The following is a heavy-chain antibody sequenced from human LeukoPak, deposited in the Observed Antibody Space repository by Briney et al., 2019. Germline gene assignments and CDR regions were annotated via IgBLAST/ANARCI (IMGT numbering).Heavy chain of an antibody. CDR2: IYTSAST. CDR1: GGSISSGSYY. Sequence: SQTLSLTCTVSGGSISSGSYYWSWIRQPAGKGLEWIGRIYTSASTNYSPSLKSRVTISVDTSKNQFSLKLSSVTAADTAVYYCASGGVVPATYYYYYYMDVWGKGTTVTVSS. D-gene: IGHD2-2*01. J-gene: IGHJ6*03. CDR3: ASGGVVPATYYYYYYMDV. V-gene: IGHV4-61*02.